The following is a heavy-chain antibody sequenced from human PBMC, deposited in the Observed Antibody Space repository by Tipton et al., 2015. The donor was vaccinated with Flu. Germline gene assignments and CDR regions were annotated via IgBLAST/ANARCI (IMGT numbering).Heavy chain of an antibody. CDR2: ISGNGGGT. CDR1: GFTFSNYA. J-gene: IGHJ4*02. V-gene: IGHV3-23*01. D-gene: IGHD2-21*01. CDR3: ARQLGGGDCY. Sequence: SLRLSCAASGFTFSNYAMIWVRQAPGKGLEWVSVISGNGGGTYYADSVKGRFTISRDNAKNSLYLQMNSLRAEDTAVYYCARQLGGGDCYWGQGTLVTVSS.